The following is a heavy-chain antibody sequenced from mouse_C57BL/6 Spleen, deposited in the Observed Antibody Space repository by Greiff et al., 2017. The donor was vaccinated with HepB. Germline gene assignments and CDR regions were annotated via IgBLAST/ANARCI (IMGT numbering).Heavy chain of an antibody. J-gene: IGHJ3*01. V-gene: IGHV2-2*01. CDR1: GFSLTSYG. Sequence: QVQLQQSGPGLVQPSQSLSITCTVSGFSLTSYGVHWVRQSPGKGLEWLGVIWSGGSTDYNAAFISRLSISKDNSKSQVFFKMNSLQADDTAIYYCARNYYYGSSLGAYWGQGTLVTVSA. CDR2: IWSGGST. CDR3: ARNYYYGSSLGAY. D-gene: IGHD1-1*01.